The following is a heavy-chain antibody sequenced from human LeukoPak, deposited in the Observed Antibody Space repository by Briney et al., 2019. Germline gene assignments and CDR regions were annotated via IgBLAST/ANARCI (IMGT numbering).Heavy chain of an antibody. J-gene: IGHJ4*02. Sequence: GASVKVSCKASGYTFTSYYMHWVRQAPAQGLEWMGIINPSGGSTSYAQKLQDRVTMTRDTSTSTVYMELTSPRSEDTAVYYCFCGNFWGQGTLVTVSS. D-gene: IGHD2-21*01. CDR2: INPSGGST. V-gene: IGHV1-46*04. CDR1: GYTFTSYY. CDR3: FCGNF.